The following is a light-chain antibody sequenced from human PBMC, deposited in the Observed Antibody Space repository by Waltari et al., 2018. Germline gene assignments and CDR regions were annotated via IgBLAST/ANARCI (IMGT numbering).Light chain of an antibody. CDR2: DAS. CDR1: QSVNTF. CDR3: QQRSRWPPT. J-gene: IGKJ5*01. Sequence: ETVLTQSPATLSLSPGERVTLSCRASQSVNTFLAWYQQKPGKAPRLLIYDASNRATGIPGRFSGSGSGTDFTLTISSLEPEDFAVYFCQQRSRWPPTFGQGTRLEIK. V-gene: IGKV3-11*01.